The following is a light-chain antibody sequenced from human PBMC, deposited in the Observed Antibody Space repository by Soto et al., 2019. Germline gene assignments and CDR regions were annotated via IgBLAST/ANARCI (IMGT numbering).Light chain of an antibody. Sequence: DIQMTQSPSTLSASVGDRVTITCRASQSISSWLAWYQQKPGKAPNLLIYTASSLESGVPSRFSGSGSGTEFTLTISSLQPDDFATYYCQQYNSYPWTFGQGTKVEMK. J-gene: IGKJ1*01. V-gene: IGKV1-5*03. CDR3: QQYNSYPWT. CDR2: TAS. CDR1: QSISSW.